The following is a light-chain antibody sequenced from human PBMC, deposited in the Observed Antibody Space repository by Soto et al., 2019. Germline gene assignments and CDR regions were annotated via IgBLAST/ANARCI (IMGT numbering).Light chain of an antibody. CDR2: GAS. V-gene: IGKV3-20*01. CDR3: QQYVSSSRT. J-gene: IGKJ1*01. CDR1: QSVSSY. Sequence: EIVLTQSPGTLSLSPGERATLSCRASQSVSSYLAWYQQKPGQAPRLLIYGASSRATGIPDRFSGSGSGTDFTLTISRLEPEDFAVYYCQQYVSSSRTFGQRTKVEIK.